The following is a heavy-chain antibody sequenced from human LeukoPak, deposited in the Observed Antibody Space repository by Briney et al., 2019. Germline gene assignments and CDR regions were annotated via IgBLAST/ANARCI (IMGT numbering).Heavy chain of an antibody. CDR2: ISSSSSYI. Sequence: GGSLRLSCAASGFTFSSYSMNWVRQAPGKGLEWVSSISSSSSYICYADSVKGRFTISRDNAKNSLYLQMNSLRAEDTAVYYCAGASSSWYSVGYWGQGTLVTVSS. CDR3: AGASSSWYSVGY. D-gene: IGHD6-13*01. V-gene: IGHV3-21*01. CDR1: GFTFSSYS. J-gene: IGHJ4*02.